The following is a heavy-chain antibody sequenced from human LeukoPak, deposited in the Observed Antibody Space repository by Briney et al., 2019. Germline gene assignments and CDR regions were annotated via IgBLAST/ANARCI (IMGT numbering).Heavy chain of an antibody. CDR2: INWNGGST. J-gene: IGHJ4*02. CDR1: GFTFDDYG. CDR3: ARDRGSSWSGGFDY. Sequence: GGSLRLSCVASGFTFDDYGMSWVRQAPGKGLEWVSGINWNGGSTGYADSVKGRFTISRDNAKNSLYLQMNSLRAEDTALYYCARDRGSSWSGGFDYWGQGTLVTVSS. D-gene: IGHD6-13*01. V-gene: IGHV3-20*04.